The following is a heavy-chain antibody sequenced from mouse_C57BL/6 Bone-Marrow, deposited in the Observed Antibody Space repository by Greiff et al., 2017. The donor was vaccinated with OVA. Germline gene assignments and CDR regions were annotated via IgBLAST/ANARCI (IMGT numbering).Heavy chain of an antibody. V-gene: IGHV1-7*01. Sequence: VQLVESGAELAKPGASVKLSCKASGYTFTSYWMHWVKQRPGQGLEWIGAIDPETGGTAYNQKFKGKAILTADKSSSTAYMALRSLTSEDSAVYYCTRSYSNYGDFDYWGQGTTLTVSS. J-gene: IGHJ2*01. CDR2: IDPETGGT. CDR3: TRSYSNYGDFDY. CDR1: GYTFTSYW. D-gene: IGHD2-5*01.